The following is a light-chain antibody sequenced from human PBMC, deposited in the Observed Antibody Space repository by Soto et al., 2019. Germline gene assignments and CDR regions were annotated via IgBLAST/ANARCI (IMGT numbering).Light chain of an antibody. Sequence: QSVLTQPPSASGAPGQRVTISCSGSNSNIGSNTVNRYQQLPGTAPKLLIYDNNKRPSGVPDRFSDSKSGTSASLAISGLQSEDEADYYCASWDDRLNGVVFGGGTQLTVL. V-gene: IGLV1-44*01. CDR3: ASWDDRLNGVV. CDR2: DNN. J-gene: IGLJ2*01. CDR1: NSNIGSNT.